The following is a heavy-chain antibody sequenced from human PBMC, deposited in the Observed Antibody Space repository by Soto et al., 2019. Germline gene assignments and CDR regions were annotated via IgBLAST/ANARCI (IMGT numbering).Heavy chain of an antibody. Sequence: GGSLRLSCAASGFTFSSYAMHWVRQAPGKGLEWVAVISYDGSNKYYADSVKGRFTISRDNSKNTRYLQMNSLRAEDTAVYYWAREERHLWGGIAAAGPLGYFDYWGQGTLVTVSS. CDR1: GFTFSSYA. CDR3: AREERHLWGGIAAAGPLGYFDY. J-gene: IGHJ4*02. D-gene: IGHD6-13*01. CDR2: ISYDGSNK. V-gene: IGHV3-30-3*01.